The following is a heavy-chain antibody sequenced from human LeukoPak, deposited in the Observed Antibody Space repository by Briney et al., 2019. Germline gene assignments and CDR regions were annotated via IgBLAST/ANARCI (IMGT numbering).Heavy chain of an antibody. CDR2: IIPIFGTA. V-gene: IGHV1-69*01. Sequence: SVKVSCKASGGTFSSYAISWVRQAPGQGLEWMGGIIPIFGTANYAQEFQGRVTITADESTSTAYMELSSLRSEDTAVYYCAREVELWPSTLFDYWGQGTLVTVSS. CDR3: AREVELWPSTLFDY. D-gene: IGHD5-18*01. CDR1: GGTFSSYA. J-gene: IGHJ4*02.